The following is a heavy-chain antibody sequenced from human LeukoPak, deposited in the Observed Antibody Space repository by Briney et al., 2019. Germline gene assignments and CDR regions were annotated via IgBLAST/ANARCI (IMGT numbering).Heavy chain of an antibody. Sequence: GGSLRLPCQPSGFTFISYGMNWVRQPPGKGLDGVSSISSSSSYIYYADSVKGRFTISRDNAKNSLYLQMNSLRAEDTAVYYCARVGDGYKYFDYWGQGTLVTVSS. D-gene: IGHD5-24*01. CDR2: ISSSSSYI. J-gene: IGHJ4*02. CDR1: GFTFISYG. V-gene: IGHV3-21*01. CDR3: ARVGDGYKYFDY.